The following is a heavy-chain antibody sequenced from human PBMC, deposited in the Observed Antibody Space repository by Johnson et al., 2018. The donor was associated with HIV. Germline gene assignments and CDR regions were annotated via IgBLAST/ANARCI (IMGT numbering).Heavy chain of an antibody. D-gene: IGHD5-12*01. Sequence: VQLVESGGGLVQPGGSLRLSCAASGFTFSSYAMSWVRQAPGKGLEWVSYISSSGSTIYYADSVKGRFTISRDNAKNSLYLQMNSLSPEDTAVYFCARGRATALDIDAFDIWGQGTMVTVSS. V-gene: IGHV3-48*04. CDR2: ISSSGSTI. CDR3: ARGRATALDIDAFDI. CDR1: GFTFSSYA. J-gene: IGHJ3*02.